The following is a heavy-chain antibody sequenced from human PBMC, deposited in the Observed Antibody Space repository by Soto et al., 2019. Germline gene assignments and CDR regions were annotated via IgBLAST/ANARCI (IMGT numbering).Heavy chain of an antibody. Sequence: PSETLSLTCTVSGGSISSGDYYWSWIRQPLGKGLEWIGYIYYSGSTYYNPSLKSRVTISVDTSKNQFSLKLSSVTAADTAVYYCARGGGYGDLHFDYWGQGTLVTVSS. CDR1: GGSISSGDYY. D-gene: IGHD4-17*01. V-gene: IGHV4-30-4*01. CDR3: ARGGGYGDLHFDY. CDR2: IYYSGST. J-gene: IGHJ4*02.